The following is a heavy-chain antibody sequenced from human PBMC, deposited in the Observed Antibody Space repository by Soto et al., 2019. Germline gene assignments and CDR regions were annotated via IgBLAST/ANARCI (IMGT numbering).Heavy chain of an antibody. CDR3: TRVRCTNGVCYNNYYMDV. V-gene: IGHV3-49*03. CDR2: IRSKAYGGTT. CDR1: GFTFGDYA. J-gene: IGHJ6*03. Sequence: GGSLRLSCTASGFTFGDYAMSWFRQAPGKGLEWVGFIRSKAYGGTTEYAASVKGRFTISRDDSKSIAYLQMNSLKTEDTAVYYCTRVRCTNGVCYNNYYMDVWGKGTTVTVSS. D-gene: IGHD2-8*01.